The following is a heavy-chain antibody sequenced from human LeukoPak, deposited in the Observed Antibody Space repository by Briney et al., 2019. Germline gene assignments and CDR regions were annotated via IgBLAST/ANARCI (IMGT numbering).Heavy chain of an antibody. Sequence: GESLQISCKGFGYTFINHWIAWLRQMPGKGLEWMGIMYPGDSDTRYSPSFQGQVTFSVDKSIATAYLEWSSLKASDTALYYCARRGVLDGLDLWGQGTTVTVSS. CDR2: MYPGDSDT. J-gene: IGHJ6*02. CDR1: GYTFINHW. D-gene: IGHD3-3*01. V-gene: IGHV5-51*01. CDR3: ARRGVLDGLDL.